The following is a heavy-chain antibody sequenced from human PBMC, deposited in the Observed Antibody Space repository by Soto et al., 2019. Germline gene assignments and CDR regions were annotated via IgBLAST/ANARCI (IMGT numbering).Heavy chain of an antibody. J-gene: IGHJ4*02. D-gene: IGHD1-26*01. CDR2: IYWDDDK. Sequence: QITLKESGPTLVKPTQTLTLTCTFSGFSLSTSGVGVGWIRQPPGKALEWLALIYWDDDKLYSPSLKSRLTITTDTPKNPVALTLPNTHPMAPATSSCAHTTDPIVRATRPFDYWGQGTLVTVSS. CDR1: GFSLSTSGVG. CDR3: AHTTDPIVRATRPFDY. V-gene: IGHV2-5*02.